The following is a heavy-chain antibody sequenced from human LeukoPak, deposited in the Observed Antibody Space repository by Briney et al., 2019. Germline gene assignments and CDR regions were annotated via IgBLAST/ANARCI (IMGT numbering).Heavy chain of an antibody. J-gene: IGHJ4*02. D-gene: IGHD3/OR15-3a*01. CDR1: GFTFSSYA. Sequence: GGSLRLSCAASGFTFSSYAMSWVRRAPGKGLEWVSGISATDGRTFYADSVKGRFTISRDNSKNTLFLQMNSLRAEDTAVYYCAKSFGTSRSGLDDYWGQGTLVTVSS. CDR3: AKSFGTSRSGLDDY. V-gene: IGHV3-23*01. CDR2: ISATDGRT.